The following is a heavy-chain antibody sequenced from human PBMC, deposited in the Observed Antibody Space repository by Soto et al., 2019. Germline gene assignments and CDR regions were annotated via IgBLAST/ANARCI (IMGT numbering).Heavy chain of an antibody. CDR1: GDSISAYS. V-gene: IGHV4-30-2*01. CDR3: ARGATVVTPRAYYFDY. Sequence: SETLSLTCTVSGDSISAYSWSWIRQPPGKGLEWIGYIYHSGSTYYNPSLKSRVTISVDRSKNQFSLKLSSVTAADTAVYYCARGATVVTPRAYYFDYWGQGTLVTVSS. D-gene: IGHD4-17*01. J-gene: IGHJ4*02. CDR2: IYHSGST.